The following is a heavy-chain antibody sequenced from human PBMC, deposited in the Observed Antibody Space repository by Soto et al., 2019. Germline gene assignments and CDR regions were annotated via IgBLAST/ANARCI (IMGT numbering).Heavy chain of an antibody. D-gene: IGHD2-15*01. J-gene: IGHJ4*02. CDR1: GYTFTSYG. V-gene: IGHV1-18*01. CDR2: ISAYNGNT. CDR3: ARRYCSGGSCYSGSWYYFDY. Sequence: ASVKVSCKASGYTFTSYGISWVRQAPGQGLEWMGWISAYNGNTNYAQKLQGRVTMTTDTSTSTAYMELRSLRSDDTAVYYCARRYCSGGSCYSGSWYYFDYWGQGTLVTVSS.